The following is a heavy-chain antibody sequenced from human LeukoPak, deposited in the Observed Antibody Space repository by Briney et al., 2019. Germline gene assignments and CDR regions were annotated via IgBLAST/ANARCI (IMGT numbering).Heavy chain of an antibody. V-gene: IGHV3-73*01. Sequence: GGSLRLSCAASGFTFSGSAMHWVRQASGKGLEWVGRIRSKANSYATTYAASVKGRFTISRDDSKNTAYLQMNSLKTEDTAVYYCTRDQTPYYWGQGTLVTVSS. CDR1: GFTFSGSA. CDR3: TRDQTPYY. J-gene: IGHJ4*02. CDR2: IRSKANSYAT.